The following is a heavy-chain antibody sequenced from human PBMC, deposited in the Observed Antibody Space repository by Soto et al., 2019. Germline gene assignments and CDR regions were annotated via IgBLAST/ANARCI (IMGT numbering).Heavy chain of an antibody. CDR2: IKQDGSER. Sequence: GGSLRLSCAASRFTFSSYWMSWVRQAPGKGLEWVANIKQDGSERYYVDSVKGRFTISRDNAKNSLYLQMNSLRAEDTAVYYCARDKSYGSGSSVYWGQGTLVTVSS. J-gene: IGHJ4*02. CDR3: ARDKSYGSGSSVY. D-gene: IGHD3-10*01. V-gene: IGHV3-7*01. CDR1: RFTFSSYW.